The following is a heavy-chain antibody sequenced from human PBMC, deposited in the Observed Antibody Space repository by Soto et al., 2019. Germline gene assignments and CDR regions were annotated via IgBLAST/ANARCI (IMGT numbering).Heavy chain of an antibody. J-gene: IGHJ4*02. CDR3: ARAYCSSARCCGEFDY. CDR1: GFTFSSYA. V-gene: IGHV3-23*01. CDR2: ISGSYI. Sequence: EVQLLESGGGLVQPGGSLRLSCAASGFTFSSYAMSWVRQAPGKGLEWVSAISGSYIYYADSVKGRFTISRDNAKNSLYLQMNSLRAEDTAVYYCARAYCSSARCCGEFDYWGQGPLVTVSS. D-gene: IGHD2-2*01.